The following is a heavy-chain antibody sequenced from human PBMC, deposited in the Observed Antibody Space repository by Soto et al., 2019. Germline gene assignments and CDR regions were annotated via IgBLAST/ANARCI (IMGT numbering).Heavy chain of an antibody. CDR3: ARFCGGGSCTDAFDI. Sequence: GESLXISCKGSGYSFTSYFIGWVRQMPGKGLEWMGIIYPGDSDTRYSPSFQGQVTISADKSISTAYLQWSSLKASDTAMYYCARFCGGGSCTDAFDIWGQGTMVTVSS. V-gene: IGHV5-51*01. CDR1: GYSFTSYF. CDR2: IYPGDSDT. D-gene: IGHD2-15*01. J-gene: IGHJ3*02.